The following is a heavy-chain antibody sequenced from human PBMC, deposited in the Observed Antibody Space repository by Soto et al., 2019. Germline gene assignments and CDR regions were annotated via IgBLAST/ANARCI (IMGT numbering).Heavy chain of an antibody. CDR2: TYYRSKLHN. J-gene: IGHJ3*02. V-gene: IGHV6-1*01. CDR3: ARASNWGSAFDI. CDR1: GDSVSINSAA. Sequence: SETLSLTCAISGDSVSINSAAWNWIRQSPSRGLEWLGRTYYRSKLHNDYAVSVKSRITINPDTSKNQFSLQLNSVTPEDTAVYYCARASNWGSAFDIWGQGTMVTVSS. D-gene: IGHD7-27*01.